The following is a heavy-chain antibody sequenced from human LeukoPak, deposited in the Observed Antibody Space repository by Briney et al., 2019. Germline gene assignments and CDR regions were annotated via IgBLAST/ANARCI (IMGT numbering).Heavy chain of an antibody. CDR1: GGSISSGSYY. Sequence: PSETLSLTCTVSGGSISSGSYYWSWIRQPAGKGLEWIGRIYTSGSTNYNPSLKSRVTISVDTSKNQFSLKLSSVTAADTAVYYCARAGGYGSGNSAWGQGTLVTVSS. D-gene: IGHD3-10*01. V-gene: IGHV4-61*02. CDR2: IYTSGST. CDR3: ARAGGYGSGNSA. J-gene: IGHJ5*02.